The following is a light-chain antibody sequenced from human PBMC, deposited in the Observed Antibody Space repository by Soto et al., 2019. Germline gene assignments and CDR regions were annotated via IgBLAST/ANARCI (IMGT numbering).Light chain of an antibody. CDR2: GES. Sequence: EIVMTQSPATLSVSPGERATLSCRASQSVSSSLAWYQQKPGQAPRLLIYGESTRATGIPTRFSGSGSGTEFTLTISSLQAEDCAVYYCQQYNNLPPMYTFGQGTKRKI. CDR1: QSVSSS. J-gene: IGKJ2*01. V-gene: IGKV3-15*01. CDR3: QQYNNLPPMYT.